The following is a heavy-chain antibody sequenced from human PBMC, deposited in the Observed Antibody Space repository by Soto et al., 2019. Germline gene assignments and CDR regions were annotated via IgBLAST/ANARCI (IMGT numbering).Heavy chain of an antibody. J-gene: IGHJ6*02. Sequence: SVKVSCKASGGTFSSYAISWVRQAPGQGLEWMGGTFPMFGKANYAQKFQGRVTISADKSTSTAYMELSSLTSEDTAVYYCATVDISTWIDGMDVWGQGTTVTV. CDR2: TFPMFGKA. CDR1: GGTFSSYA. V-gene: IGHV1-69*06. D-gene: IGHD6-13*01. CDR3: ATVDISTWIDGMDV.